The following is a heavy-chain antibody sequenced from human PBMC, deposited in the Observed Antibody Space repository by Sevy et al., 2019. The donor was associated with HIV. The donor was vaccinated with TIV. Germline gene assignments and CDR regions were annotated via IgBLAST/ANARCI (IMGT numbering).Heavy chain of an antibody. V-gene: IGHV4-34*03. J-gene: IGHJ4*02. Sequence: SETLSLTCAVYVGSFSGYYWTWIRQSPGKGLEWIGEINHSGSTNYNPSLKSRVTISVDTSKNQFSLNVKSVTAADTAVYYCLLVVTDAEDYFDSWGRGTLVTVSS. CDR3: LLVVTDAEDYFDS. D-gene: IGHD2-21*02. CDR2: INHSGST. CDR1: VGSFSGYY.